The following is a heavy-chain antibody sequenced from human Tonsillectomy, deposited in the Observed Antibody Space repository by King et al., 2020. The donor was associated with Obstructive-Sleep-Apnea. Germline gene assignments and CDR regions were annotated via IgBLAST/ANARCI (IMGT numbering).Heavy chain of an antibody. CDR1: GGSIRSGGYY. D-gene: IGHD3-10*01. CDR3: ASLGPGFHYGMDV. Sequence: QLQESGPGLVKPSQTLSLTCTISGGSIRSGGYYWSWIRHHPGKGLEWIGYIYYSGSTYYNPSLKSRVTISVDTSKNQFSLKFSSVTAADTPVYFCASLGPGFHYGMDVWGQGTTVTVSS. CDR2: IYYSGST. J-gene: IGHJ6*02. V-gene: IGHV4-31*03.